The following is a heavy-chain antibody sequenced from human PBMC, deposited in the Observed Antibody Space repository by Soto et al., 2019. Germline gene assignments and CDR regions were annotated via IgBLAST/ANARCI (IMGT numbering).Heavy chain of an antibody. CDR2: INPSGGST. CDR1: GYTFTNYY. V-gene: IGHV1-46*01. D-gene: IGHD4-17*01. Sequence: AAVKVACKASGYTFTNYYMHWVRQAPGQGLEGMGKINPSGGSTSDAQSCQVRVTMTRDTCTSTVYMELSSLRYEDTDRYYCARDSAYGDYQYFFDYWGQGTLVTVSS. J-gene: IGHJ4*02. CDR3: ARDSAYGDYQYFFDY.